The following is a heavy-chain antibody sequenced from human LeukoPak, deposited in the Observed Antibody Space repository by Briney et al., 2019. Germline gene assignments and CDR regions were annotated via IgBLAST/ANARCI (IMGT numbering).Heavy chain of an antibody. J-gene: IGHJ4*02. CDR2: ISAYNGNT. CDR1: GYTFTRYG. V-gene: IGHV1-18*01. Sequence: GASVKVSCKASGYTFTRYGMTWVRQAPGQGLEWMGWISAYNGNTNYAQKLQGRVTMTTDTSTSTAYMELRSLRSDDTAVYYCASSFSSSSYFDYWGQGTLVTVSS. D-gene: IGHD6-13*01. CDR3: ASSFSSSSYFDY.